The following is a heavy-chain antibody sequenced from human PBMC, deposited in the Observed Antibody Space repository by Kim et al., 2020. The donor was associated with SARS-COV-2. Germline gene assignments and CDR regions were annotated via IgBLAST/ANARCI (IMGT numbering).Heavy chain of an antibody. J-gene: IGHJ5*02. CDR3: AKSPYSSSWYDWFDP. V-gene: IGHV3-23*02. D-gene: IGHD6-13*01. Sequence: PVKVRFTISRKNPKNTLYLQMNSLRAEDTAVYYCAKSPYSSSWYDWFDPWGQGTLVTVSS.